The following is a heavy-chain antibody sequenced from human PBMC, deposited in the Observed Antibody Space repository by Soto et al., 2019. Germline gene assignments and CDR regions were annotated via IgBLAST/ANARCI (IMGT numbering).Heavy chain of an antibody. Sequence: EVQLVESGGGLVQPGGSLRLSCAASGFTFSGYWMHWVRQAPGKGLVWVSRINTDGRTTSYADSVKGRFTISRDNAKNTLYLQMSSLRAEDTAVYYCARVGRVVSVGSFRGDFYYYYKMDVWGKGTTVTVSS. V-gene: IGHV3-74*01. CDR2: INTDGRTT. CDR3: ARVGRVVSVGSFRGDFYYYYKMDV. D-gene: IGHD2-2*01. J-gene: IGHJ6*03. CDR1: GFTFSGYW.